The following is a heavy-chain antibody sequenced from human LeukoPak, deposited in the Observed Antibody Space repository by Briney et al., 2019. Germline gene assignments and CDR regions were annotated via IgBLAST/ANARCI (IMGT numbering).Heavy chain of an antibody. D-gene: IGHD1-26*01. J-gene: IGHJ4*02. Sequence: SQTLSLTCTVSGSSISSGDYYWSWIRQPPWKGLEWIGYIYYSGSTYYNPSLKSRVTISVDTSKNQFSLKLSSVTATDKAVYYCTREGGXXLIDXXGQGTLATVSX. CDR1: GSSISSGDYY. CDR2: IYYSGST. V-gene: IGHV4-30-4*08. CDR3: TREGGXXLIDX.